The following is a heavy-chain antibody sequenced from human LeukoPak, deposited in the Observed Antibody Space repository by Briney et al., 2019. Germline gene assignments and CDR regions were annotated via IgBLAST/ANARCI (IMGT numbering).Heavy chain of an antibody. V-gene: IGHV3-11*01. CDR3: ARDQYLDY. CDR1: GFTFSDYY. J-gene: IGHJ4*02. Sequence: PGGSLRLSCAASGFTFSDYYMSWLRQAPGKGLEWVSSISRGCNSIYYDESVKGRFTISRDNAKNSLYLQMNTLRAEATVLDYCARDQYLDYRGQGTLVTVSS. CDR2: ISRGCNSI.